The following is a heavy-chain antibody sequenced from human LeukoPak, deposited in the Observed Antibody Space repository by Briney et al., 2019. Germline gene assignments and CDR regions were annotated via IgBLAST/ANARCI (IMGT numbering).Heavy chain of an antibody. Sequence: PGGSLRLSCEASGFXFSSYEINWVRQAPGKGLEWVSYISSSGSTIYYADSVKGRFTISRDNAKNSLYLQMSSLRAEDTAVYYCARAGSYSYGVLFDYWGQGTLVTVSS. D-gene: IGHD5-18*01. CDR1: GFXFSSYE. J-gene: IGHJ4*02. V-gene: IGHV3-48*03. CDR3: ARAGSYSYGVLFDY. CDR2: ISSSGSTI.